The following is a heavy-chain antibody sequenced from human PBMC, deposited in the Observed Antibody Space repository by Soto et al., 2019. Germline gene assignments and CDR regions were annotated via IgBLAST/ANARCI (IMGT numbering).Heavy chain of an antibody. Sequence: SLRLSCAASGFTFSSYSMNWVRQAPGKGLEWVSYISSSSSTIYYADSVKGRFTISRDNAKNSLYLQMNSLRDEDTAVYYCARDSGIVGATSPADHNEFDCRRQRPLCRISS. CDR1: GFTFSSYS. J-gene: IGHJ4*02. V-gene: IGHV3-48*02. CDR2: ISSSSSTI. D-gene: IGHD1-26*01. CDR3: ARDSGIVGATSPADHNEFDC.